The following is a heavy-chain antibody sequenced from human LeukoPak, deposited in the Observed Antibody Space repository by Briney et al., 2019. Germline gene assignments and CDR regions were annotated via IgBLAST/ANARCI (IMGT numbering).Heavy chain of an antibody. V-gene: IGHV4-31*03. Sequence: PSQTLSLTCTVSGGSISSGGYYWSWIRQHPGKGLEWIGYIYYSGSTYHNPSLKSRVTIAVDTSKNQFSLKLSSVTAADTAVYYCARVSTAAGGDWFNPWGQGTLVTVSS. D-gene: IGHD6-13*01. CDR3: ARVSTAAGGDWFNP. J-gene: IGHJ5*02. CDR2: IYYSGST. CDR1: GGSISSGGYY.